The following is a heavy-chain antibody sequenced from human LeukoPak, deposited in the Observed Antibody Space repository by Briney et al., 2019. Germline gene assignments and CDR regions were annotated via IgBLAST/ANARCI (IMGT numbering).Heavy chain of an antibody. V-gene: IGHV4-39*01. CDR3: ARYSTTGDAFDI. CDR2: IYYSGST. Sequence: SETLSLTCTVSGGSISSSDYHWGCIRQPPGKGLEGIGTIYYSGSTYYNPSLKSRVTTSVDTSKNQFSLKLSSVTAADTAVYYCARYSTTGDAFDIWGQGTMVTVSS. CDR1: GGSISSSDYH. J-gene: IGHJ3*02. D-gene: IGHD4-11*01.